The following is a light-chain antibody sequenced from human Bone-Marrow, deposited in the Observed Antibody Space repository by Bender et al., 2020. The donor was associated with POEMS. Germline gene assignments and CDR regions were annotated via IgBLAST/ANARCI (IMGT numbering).Light chain of an antibody. CDR2: GNS. CDR1: SSNIGAGYN. Sequence: QSVLTQTPSVSGAPGQGATISCTGNSSNIGAGYNVHWYQHIPGTAPRLLIYGNSYRASGVPDRFSGSKSGASASLAITGLQAEDEGAYYCQSYDRSLGGSVFGGGTKLTVL. J-gene: IGLJ3*02. V-gene: IGLV1-40*01. CDR3: QSYDRSLGGSV.